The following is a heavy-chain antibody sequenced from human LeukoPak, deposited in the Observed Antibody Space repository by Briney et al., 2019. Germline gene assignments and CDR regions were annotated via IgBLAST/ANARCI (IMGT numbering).Heavy chain of an antibody. CDR2: IIHIFGTA. D-gene: IGHD6-13*01. J-gene: IGHJ4*02. CDR1: GGTFSSFA. Sequence: GASVKVSCKASGGTFSSFAFSWVRQAPGQGLEWMGGIIHIFGTANYAQKFQGRVTITADKSTSTAYMELSSLRSEDTAVYYCARERAAAGTFGYWGQGPLVTVSS. V-gene: IGHV1-69*06. CDR3: ARERAAAGTFGY.